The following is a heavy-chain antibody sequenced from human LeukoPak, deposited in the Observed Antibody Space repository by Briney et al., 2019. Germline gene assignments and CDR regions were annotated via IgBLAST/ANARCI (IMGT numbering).Heavy chain of an antibody. CDR3: ARIRAGYYDSSVPDAFDI. J-gene: IGHJ3*02. CDR2: IDWDDDK. Sequence: SGPALVKPTQTLTLTCTFSGFSLSTSGMCVSWIRQPPGKALEWLARIDWDDDKYYSTSLKTRLTISKDTSKNQVVLTMTNVDPADTTTYYCARIRAGYYDSSVPDAFDIWGQGTMVTVSS. D-gene: IGHD3-22*01. CDR1: GFSLSTSGMC. V-gene: IGHV2-70*11.